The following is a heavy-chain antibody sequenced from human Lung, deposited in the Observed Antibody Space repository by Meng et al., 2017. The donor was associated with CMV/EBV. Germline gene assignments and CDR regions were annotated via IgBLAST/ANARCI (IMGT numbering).Heavy chain of an antibody. CDR1: FALSDEY. D-gene: IGHD3-22*01. CDR3: ARDRGEYGYYDSSGYYAY. V-gene: IGHV3-11*04. CDR2: ISSSGSTI. Sequence: FALSDEYMSWIRQAPGKGLEWVSYISSSGSTIYYADSVKGRFTISRDNAKNSLYLQMNSLRAEDTAVYYCARDRGEYGYYDSSGYYAYWGQGTLVTVSS. J-gene: IGHJ4*02.